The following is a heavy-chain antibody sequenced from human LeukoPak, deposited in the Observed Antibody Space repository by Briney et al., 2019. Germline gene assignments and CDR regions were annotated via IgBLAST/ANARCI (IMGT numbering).Heavy chain of an antibody. V-gene: IGHV3-74*01. CDR2: INPDGTVT. Sequence: GGSLRLSCAASGFTFNTYWMHWVRQAPGKGLVWVSPINPDGTVTTYADSVRGRFTISRDNAKNTLYLQMNSLKAEDTAVYYCVRDSPSGFFDLWGRGTLVTVSS. D-gene: IGHD6-19*01. CDR1: GFTFNTYW. CDR3: VRDSPSGFFDL. J-gene: IGHJ2*01.